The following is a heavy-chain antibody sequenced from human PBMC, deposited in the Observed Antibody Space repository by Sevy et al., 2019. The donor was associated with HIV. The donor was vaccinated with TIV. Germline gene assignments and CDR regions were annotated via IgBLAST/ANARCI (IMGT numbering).Heavy chain of an antibody. CDR2: FDPEDGET. V-gene: IGHV1-24*01. J-gene: IGHJ6*03. CDR1: GYTLTELS. Sequence: ASVKVSCKVSGYTLTELSMHWVRQAPGKGLEWMGGFDPEDGETIYAQKFQGRVTMTEDTSTDTAYMELSSLRSEDTAVYYRATAGRAVGYYYYMDVWGKGTTVTVSS. D-gene: IGHD1-26*01. CDR3: ATAGRAVGYYYYMDV.